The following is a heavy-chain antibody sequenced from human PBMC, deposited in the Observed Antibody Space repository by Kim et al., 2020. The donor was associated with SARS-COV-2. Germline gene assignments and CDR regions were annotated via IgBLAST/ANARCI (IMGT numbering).Heavy chain of an antibody. J-gene: IGHJ5*02. V-gene: IGHV4-59*01. CDR1: GGSISNYY. Sequence: SETLSLTCTVSGGSISNYYWSWIRQPPGKGLEWIGYIYDSVTTNYKSSLKSRVTISRDTSKNQLFLKLISVTAADTAVYYCARGPGGRGWFDPWGQGTLVTVSS. CDR3: ARGPGGRGWFDP. CDR2: IYDSVTT. D-gene: IGHD2-15*01.